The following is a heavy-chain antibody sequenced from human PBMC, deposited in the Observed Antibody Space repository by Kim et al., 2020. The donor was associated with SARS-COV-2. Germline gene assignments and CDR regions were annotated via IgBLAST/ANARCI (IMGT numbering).Heavy chain of an antibody. CDR2: ISGSGGST. J-gene: IGHJ4*02. Sequence: GGSLRLSCAASGFTFSSYAMSWVRQAPGKGLEWVSAISGSGGSTYYADSVKGRFTISRDNSKNTLYLQMNSLRAEDTAVYYCAKEVYSPLASIAAAGIDYWGQGTLVTVSS. CDR1: GFTFSSYA. D-gene: IGHD6-13*01. CDR3: AKEVYSPLASIAAAGIDY. V-gene: IGHV3-23*01.